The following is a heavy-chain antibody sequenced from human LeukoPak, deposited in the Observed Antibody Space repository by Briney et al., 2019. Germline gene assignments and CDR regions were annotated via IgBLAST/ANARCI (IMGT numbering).Heavy chain of an antibody. CDR3: ARNNGMDV. J-gene: IGHJ6*02. CDR1: GFALSSHW. Sequence: GGSLRLSCAASGFALSSHWMTRVRQVPGRGPEWVANVNRDGSETYYLDSVKGRFTISKDNAKNSLYLQMNSLRAEDTALYHCARNNGMDVWGQGTTVTVSS. CDR2: VNRDGSET. V-gene: IGHV3-7*03.